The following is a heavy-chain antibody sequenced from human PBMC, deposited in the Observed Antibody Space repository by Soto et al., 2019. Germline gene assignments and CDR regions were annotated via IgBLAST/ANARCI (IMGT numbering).Heavy chain of an antibody. V-gene: IGHV3-11*01. CDR3: TSNVAPGY. Sequence: GGSLRLSCAASGFTFSNYYMSGVRQAPGQGLQWVSYISPSGTTIHYADSVKGRFTISRDNTKNSLFLQMNSLRAEDTAVYYCTSNVAPGYWGQGTLVTVSS. J-gene: IGHJ4*02. CDR1: GFTFSNYY. CDR2: ISPSGTTI. D-gene: IGHD5-12*01.